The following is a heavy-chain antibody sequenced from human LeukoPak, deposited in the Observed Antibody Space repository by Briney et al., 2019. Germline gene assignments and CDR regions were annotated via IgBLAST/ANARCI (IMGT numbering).Heavy chain of an antibody. V-gene: IGHV1-69*05. CDR3: ARATVTTLYYYYYMDV. Sequence: SVKVTCKASGGTFSSYAISWVRQAPGQGLEWMGGIIPIFGTANYAQKFQGRVTITTDESTSTAYMELSSLRSEDTAVYYCARATVTTLYYYYYMDVWGKGTTVTVSS. CDR1: GGTFSSYA. D-gene: IGHD4-11*01. J-gene: IGHJ6*03. CDR2: IIPIFGTA.